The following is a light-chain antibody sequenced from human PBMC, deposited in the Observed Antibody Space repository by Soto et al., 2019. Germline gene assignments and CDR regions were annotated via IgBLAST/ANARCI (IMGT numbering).Light chain of an antibody. Sequence: LQMTQSPSTLSASVGDRVTITCRASQSINRWLAWYQQRPGKAPRLLIYYASTLESGVPSRFSGSESGTEFTLTISGLQPDDFATYYCQQYNSWWTFGQGTKVEMK. CDR1: QSINRW. V-gene: IGKV1-5*01. CDR2: YAS. J-gene: IGKJ1*01. CDR3: QQYNSWWT.